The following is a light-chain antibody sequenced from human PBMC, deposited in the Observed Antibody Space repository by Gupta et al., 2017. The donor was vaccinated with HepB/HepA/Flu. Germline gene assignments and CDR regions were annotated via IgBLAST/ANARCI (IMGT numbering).Light chain of an antibody. Sequence: EIVMTQSPATLSVSPGERASLSCRASQNIGTTLAWYQQKPGQAPRLLIYGASIRAADIPARFSGSGSGTEFTLTISSRQSEDFAVYFCQQYDDRPPWTFGQGTKVESK. V-gene: IGKV3-15*01. CDR2: GAS. CDR3: QQYDDRPPWT. CDR1: QNIGTT. J-gene: IGKJ1*01.